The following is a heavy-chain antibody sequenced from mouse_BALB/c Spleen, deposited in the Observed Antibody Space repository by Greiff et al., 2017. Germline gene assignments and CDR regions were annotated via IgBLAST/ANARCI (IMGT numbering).Heavy chain of an antibody. CDR2: ISSGSSTI. D-gene: IGHD1-1*01. CDR3: SSFITYYVDY. CDR1: GFTFSSFG. Sequence: EVKLMESGGGLVQPGGSRKLSCAASGFTFSSFGMHWVRQAPEKGLEWVAYISSGSSTIYYADTVKGRFTISRDNPKNTLFLQMTSLRSEDTAMYYCSSFITYYVDYWGQGTTLTVSS. J-gene: IGHJ2*01. V-gene: IGHV5-17*02.